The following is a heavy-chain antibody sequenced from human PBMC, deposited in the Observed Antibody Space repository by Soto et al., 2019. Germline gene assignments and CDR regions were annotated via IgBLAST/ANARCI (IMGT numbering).Heavy chain of an antibody. J-gene: IGHJ4*02. Sequence: PSETLSLTFNVSAVTLRGYYWNWLRQPPGKTLEWIGSIYYTGGTNYNPSLKSRVTISVDTSKDHFSLKFNSLTAADTAVYYCASGTLSTIAAPDSWGQGTLVTVSS. V-gene: IGHV4-59*01. CDR3: ASGTLSTIAAPDS. CDR1: AVTLRGYY. D-gene: IGHD6-13*01. CDR2: IYYTGGT.